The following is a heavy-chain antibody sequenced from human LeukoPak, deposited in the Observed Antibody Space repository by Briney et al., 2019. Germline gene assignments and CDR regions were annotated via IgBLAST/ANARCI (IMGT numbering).Heavy chain of an antibody. Sequence: GGSLRLSCAASGFTVSSKYMSWVRQAPGEGLEWVSVIYSGGSTYYVDSVKGRFTISRDNSKNTLYLQMNSLRVEDTAVYYCARQSTSWGEVDYWGQGTLVTVSS. CDR2: IYSGGST. CDR3: ARQSTSWGEVDY. J-gene: IGHJ4*02. D-gene: IGHD6-13*01. V-gene: IGHV3-53*01. CDR1: GFTVSSKY.